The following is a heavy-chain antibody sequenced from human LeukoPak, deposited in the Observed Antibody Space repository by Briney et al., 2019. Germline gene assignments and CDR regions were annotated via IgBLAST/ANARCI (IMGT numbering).Heavy chain of an antibody. CDR3: ARDSSGYYYGLDY. J-gene: IGHJ4*02. Sequence: SVKVSCEASGGTFCSYAISWVRQAPGQGLEWMGGIIPIFGTANYAQKFQGRVTITADESTSTAYMGLSSLRSEDTSVYYCARDSSGYYYGLDYWGQGTLVTVSS. V-gene: IGHV1-69*13. D-gene: IGHD3-22*01. CDR2: IIPIFGTA. CDR1: GGTFCSYA.